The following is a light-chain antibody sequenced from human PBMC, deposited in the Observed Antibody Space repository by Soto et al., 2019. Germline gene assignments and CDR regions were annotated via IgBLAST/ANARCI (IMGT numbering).Light chain of an antibody. CDR1: QSINNRY. V-gene: IGKV3-20*01. J-gene: IGKJ3*01. CDR3: QQFGSSPGFT. Sequence: EIVLTQSPGTLSLSPGERATLSCRASQSINNRYLAWYQQKPGQAPRLLIYAASSRATGIPDRFSGSGSGTDFTLTISRLEPEDFAVYYCQQFGSSPGFTFGPGTKVDIK. CDR2: AAS.